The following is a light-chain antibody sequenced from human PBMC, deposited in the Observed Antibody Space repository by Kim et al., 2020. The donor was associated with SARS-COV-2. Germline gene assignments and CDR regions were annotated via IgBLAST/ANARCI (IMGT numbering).Light chain of an antibody. CDR1: SSNIGNNY. J-gene: IGLJ3*02. Sequence: QSVLTQPPSVSAAPGQKVTISCSGSSSNIGNNYVSWYQQLHGTAPKHLIYDNNKRPSGIPDRFSGAKSGTSATLGITGLQTGDEAAYYCGTWYSSLSAGVFGGGTQLTVL. CDR2: DNN. V-gene: IGLV1-51*01. CDR3: GTWYSSLSAGV.